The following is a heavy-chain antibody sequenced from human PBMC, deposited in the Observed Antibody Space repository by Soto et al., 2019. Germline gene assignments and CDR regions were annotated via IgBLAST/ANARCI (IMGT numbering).Heavy chain of an antibody. CDR1: GFTFSDYY. CDR3: ARVVIGICSD. J-gene: IGHJ4*02. Sequence: QVLMVESGGGLVKPGGSLRLSCAASGFTFSDYYMSWIRQAPGKGLEWVSYIGTSGTPIYYAGSVKGRFTISRDNAKNSLYLQMNNLRAEDTAVYYCARVVIGICSDWGQGTLVTVSS. CDR2: IGTSGTPI. D-gene: IGHD2-21*01. V-gene: IGHV3-11*01.